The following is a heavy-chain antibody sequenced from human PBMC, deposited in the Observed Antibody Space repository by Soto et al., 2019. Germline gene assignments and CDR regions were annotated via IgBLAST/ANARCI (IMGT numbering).Heavy chain of an antibody. CDR2: IYSDGRT. J-gene: IGHJ4*02. CDR3: ARCSGWYGQCYFDC. CDR1: GFIVSSSY. Sequence: DVQLVETGGGLIQPGGSLRLSCAASGFIVSSSYMSWVRQAPGKGLEWVSVIYSDGRTYYAHSVKCRFTISRDNSKNTLYLQMNSLSAEDTAMYYCARCSGWYGQCYFDCWGQGTLVTVSS. D-gene: IGHD6-13*01. V-gene: IGHV3-53*02.